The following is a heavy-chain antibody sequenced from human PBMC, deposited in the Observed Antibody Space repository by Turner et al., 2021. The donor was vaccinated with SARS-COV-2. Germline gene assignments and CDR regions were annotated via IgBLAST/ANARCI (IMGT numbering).Heavy chain of an antibody. CDR3: ARGPRGYDFWSGYPNWFDP. CDR1: GYTFTGYY. CDR2: INPNSGGT. V-gene: IGHV1-2*02. Sequence: QVQLVQSGAEVKKPGASVKVSCKASGYTFTGYYMHWVRQAPGQGLECMGWINPNSGGTNYAQKFQGRVTMTGDTSISTAYMELSRLTSDDTAVYDCARGPRGYDFWSGYPNWFDPWGQGTLVTVSS. J-gene: IGHJ5*02. D-gene: IGHD3-3*01.